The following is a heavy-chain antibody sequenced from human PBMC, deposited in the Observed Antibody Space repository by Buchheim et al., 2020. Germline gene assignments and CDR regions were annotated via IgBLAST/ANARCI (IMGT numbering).Heavy chain of an antibody. CDR2: IIPIFGTA. D-gene: IGHD2-21*02. Sequence: QVQLVQSGAEVKKPGSSVKVSCKASGGTFSSYAISWVRQAPGQGLEWMGGIIPIFGTATYAQKFQGRVTLTADESTSTTYMELSSLRSEDTAVYYCAGGRHIVVVTAIQGYYGMDVWGQGTT. V-gene: IGHV1-69*12. CDR3: AGGRHIVVVTAIQGYYGMDV. CDR1: GGTFSSYA. J-gene: IGHJ6*02.